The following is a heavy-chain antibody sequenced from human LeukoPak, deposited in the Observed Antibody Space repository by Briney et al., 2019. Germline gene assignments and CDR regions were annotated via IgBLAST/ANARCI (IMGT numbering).Heavy chain of an antibody. J-gene: IGHJ2*01. Sequence: GGSLRVSCAASGFTFSSYAMSWVRQAPGNGLEWVSAISGSGGSTYYADSVRGRFTISRDNSKNTLYLQMNSLRAEDTAVYYCARGGYSYALYWYFDLWGRGTLVTVSS. CDR1: GFTFSSYA. D-gene: IGHD5-18*01. CDR3: ARGGYSYALYWYFDL. V-gene: IGHV3-23*01. CDR2: ISGSGGST.